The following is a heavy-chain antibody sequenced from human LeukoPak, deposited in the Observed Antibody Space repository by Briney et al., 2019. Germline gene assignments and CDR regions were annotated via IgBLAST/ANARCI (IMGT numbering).Heavy chain of an antibody. V-gene: IGHV1-69*13. J-gene: IGHJ6*03. D-gene: IGHD3-3*01. CDR3: ARARYESRIWPKSRYDYYYYMDV. CDR2: IIPVLGTA. CDR1: GGTFSSSA. Sequence: GASVKVSCKASGGTFSSSAISWVRQAPGQGLEWMGGIIPVLGTADSAQKFQGRVTITADESASTAYMEVSSLRSEDMAVYYCARARYESRIWPKSRYDYYYYMDVWGKGTTVTVSS.